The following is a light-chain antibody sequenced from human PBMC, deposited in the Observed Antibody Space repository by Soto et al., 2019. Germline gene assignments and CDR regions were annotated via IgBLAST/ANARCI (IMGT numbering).Light chain of an antibody. CDR3: QQYHSSPTWT. J-gene: IGKJ1*01. V-gene: IGKV1-39*01. CDR1: QDITNY. Sequence: DIQMTQSPSSLSASVGDRVTITCQASQDITNYLNWYQQKPGKVPKLLIYGASSLQTGVPSRFSGSGSGTEFIFTISSLQPEDFATYYCQQYHSSPTWTFGQGTKVDI. CDR2: GAS.